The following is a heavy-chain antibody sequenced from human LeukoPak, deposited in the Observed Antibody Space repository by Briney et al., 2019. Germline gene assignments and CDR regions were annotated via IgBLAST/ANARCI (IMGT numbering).Heavy chain of an antibody. CDR2: IYYSGST. Sequence: PSETLSLTCTVSGGSISSGDYYWSWILQPPGKGLEWIGYIYYSGSTYYNPSLKSRVTISVDTSKNQFSLKLSSVTAADTAVYYCARSPRRAFGGVIVYGMDVWGQGTTVTVSS. D-gene: IGHD3-16*02. CDR3: ARSPRRAFGGVIVYGMDV. CDR1: GGSISSGDYY. J-gene: IGHJ6*02. V-gene: IGHV4-30-4*01.